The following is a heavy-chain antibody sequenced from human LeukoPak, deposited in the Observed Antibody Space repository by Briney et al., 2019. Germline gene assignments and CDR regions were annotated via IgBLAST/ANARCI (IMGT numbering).Heavy chain of an antibody. CDR3: ARGTLGAWGW. V-gene: IGHV3-21*01. D-gene: IGHD6-19*01. J-gene: IGHJ4*02. Sequence: GGSLRLSCAASGFTFSNYRMNCGRQAPGKGLEWVSSISSSSSYIYYADSVKGRFTISRDNAKNSLYLQMNSLRAEDTAVYFCARGTLGAWGWWGQGTLVTVSS. CDR1: GFTFSNYR. CDR2: ISSSSSYI.